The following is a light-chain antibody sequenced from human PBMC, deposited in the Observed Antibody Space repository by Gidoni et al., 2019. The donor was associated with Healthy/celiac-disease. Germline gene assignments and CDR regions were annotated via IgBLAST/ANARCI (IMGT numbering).Light chain of an antibody. CDR1: QSVLYSSNNKYY. J-gene: IGKJ4*01. Sequence: DIVMTQSPEYLAVSLGERATTNCKASQSVLYSSNNKYYLAWYQQKPGQPPKLLIYWASTRESGVPDRFSGSGSGTDFTLTISSLQAEDVAVYYCQQYYSTPLTFGGXTKVEIK. CDR3: QQYYSTPLT. V-gene: IGKV4-1*01. CDR2: WAS.